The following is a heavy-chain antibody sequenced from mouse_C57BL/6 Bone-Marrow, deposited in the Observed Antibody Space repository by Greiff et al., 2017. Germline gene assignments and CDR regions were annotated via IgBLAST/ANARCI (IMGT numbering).Heavy chain of an antibody. CDR2: IDPSDSYS. CDR1: GYTFTSYW. CDR3: ARWGDY. Sequence: QVQLQQPGAELVRPGTSVKLSCKASGYTFTSYWMHWVKQRPGQGLEWIGVIDPSDSYSNYNQKCKGKDTLTVDTSSSTAYMQLSSLTSENSAFYYCARWGDYWSQGTTLTVSS. J-gene: IGHJ2*01. V-gene: IGHV1-59*01.